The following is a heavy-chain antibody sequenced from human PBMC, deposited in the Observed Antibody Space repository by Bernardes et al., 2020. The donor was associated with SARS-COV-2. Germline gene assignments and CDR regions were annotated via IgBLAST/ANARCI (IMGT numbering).Heavy chain of an antibody. V-gene: IGHV3-30*18. CDR3: AKEAVTTFNYYYGMDV. D-gene: IGHD4-17*01. CDR2: ISYDGSNK. CDR1: GFTFSSYG. Sequence: GGSLRLSCAASGFTFSSYGMHWVRQAPGKGLEWVAVISYDGSNKYYADSVKGRFTISRDNSKNTLYLQMNSLRAEDTAVYYCAKEAVTTFNYYYGMDVWGQGTTVTVSS. J-gene: IGHJ6*02.